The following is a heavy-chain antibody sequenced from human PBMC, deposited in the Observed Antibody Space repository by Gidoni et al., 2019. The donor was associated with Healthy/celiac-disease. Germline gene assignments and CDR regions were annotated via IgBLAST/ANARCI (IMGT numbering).Heavy chain of an antibody. J-gene: IGHJ4*02. D-gene: IGHD6-19*01. CDR1: GFSLSTSGVG. V-gene: IGHV2-5*02. CDR2: IYWDDDK. Sequence: QITLKETGPTLVKPTQTLTMTCTFSGFSLSTSGVGVGWIRQPPGKALEWLALIYWDDDKRYSPSLKSRLTITKDTSRNQVVLTMTNMDPVDTATYYCARRTVVAGTYDYWGQGTLVTVSS. CDR3: ARRTVVAGTYDY.